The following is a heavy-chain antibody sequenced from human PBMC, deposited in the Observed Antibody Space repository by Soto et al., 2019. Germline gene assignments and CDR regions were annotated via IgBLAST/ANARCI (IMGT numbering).Heavy chain of an antibody. Sequence: EVQLVESGGGLVKPGGSLRLSCAASGFTFSSYSMNWVRQAPGKGLEWVSSISSSSSYIYYADSVKGRFTISRDNAKNSLYLQMNSLRAEDTAVYYCAREACSSTSCYLVGYYYYYMDVWGKGTTVTVSS. D-gene: IGHD2-2*01. CDR1: GFTFSSYS. CDR3: AREACSSTSCYLVGYYYYYMDV. CDR2: ISSSSSYI. V-gene: IGHV3-21*01. J-gene: IGHJ6*03.